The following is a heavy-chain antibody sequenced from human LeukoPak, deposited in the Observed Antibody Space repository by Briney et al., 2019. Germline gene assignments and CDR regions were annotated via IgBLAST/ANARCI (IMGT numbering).Heavy chain of an antibody. D-gene: IGHD6-19*01. CDR2: ISGSGGST. Sequence: GGSLRLSCAASGFAFSSYAMSWVRQAPGKGLEWVSAISGSGGSTYYADSVKGRFTISRDNSKNTLYLQINSLSAEDTAVYYCAKDSRPFWDVSIAVAGPFDYWGQGTLVTVSS. CDR1: GFAFSSYA. V-gene: IGHV3-23*01. CDR3: AKDSRPFWDVSIAVAGPFDY. J-gene: IGHJ4*02.